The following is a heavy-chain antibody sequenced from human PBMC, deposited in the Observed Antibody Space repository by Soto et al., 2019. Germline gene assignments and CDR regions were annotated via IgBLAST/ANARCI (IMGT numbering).Heavy chain of an antibody. Sequence: EVQLVESGGGLVQPGGSLRLSCAASGFTFSSYSMNWVRQAPGRGLEWVSYISSSSSTIYYADSVKGRFTISRDNAKNSLYLQMNSTRAEDTAVYYCASQSSEWLLFASWGQGTLVTVSS. CDR2: ISSSSSTI. D-gene: IGHD5-12*01. CDR3: ASQSSEWLLFAS. CDR1: GFTFSSYS. J-gene: IGHJ4*02. V-gene: IGHV3-48*01.